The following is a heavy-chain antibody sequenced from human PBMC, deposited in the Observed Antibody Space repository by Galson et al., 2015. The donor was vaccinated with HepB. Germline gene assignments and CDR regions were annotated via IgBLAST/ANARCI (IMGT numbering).Heavy chain of an antibody. CDR3: ARLSRQYQLLICGMDV. V-gene: IGHV3-48*02. Sequence: SLRLSCAASGFTFSSYSMNWVRQAPGKGLEWVSYISSSSSTIYYADSVKGRFTISRDNAKNSLYLQMNSLRDEDTAVYYCARLSRQYQLLICGMDVWGQGTTVTVSS. CDR1: GFTFSSYS. J-gene: IGHJ6*02. CDR2: ISSSSSTI. D-gene: IGHD2-2*01.